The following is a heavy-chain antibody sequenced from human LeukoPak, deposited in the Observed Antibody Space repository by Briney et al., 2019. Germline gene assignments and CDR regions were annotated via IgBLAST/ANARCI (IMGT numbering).Heavy chain of an antibody. Sequence: GASVKVSCKVSGYTLTELSMHWVRQAPGKGLEWMGRFDPEDGETIYAQKFQGRVIMTADTSTDTVYMELSSLRSEDTAVYYCATEGKMVRGVYTDYWGQGTLVTVSS. CDR1: GYTLTELS. J-gene: IGHJ4*02. D-gene: IGHD3-10*01. V-gene: IGHV1-24*01. CDR2: FDPEDGET. CDR3: ATEGKMVRGVYTDY.